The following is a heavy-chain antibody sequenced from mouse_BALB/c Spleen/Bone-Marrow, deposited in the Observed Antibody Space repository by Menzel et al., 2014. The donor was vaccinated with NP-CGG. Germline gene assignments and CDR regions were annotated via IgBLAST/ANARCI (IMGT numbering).Heavy chain of an antibody. CDR1: GYTFNNYW. CDR2: IDPADSYS. CDR3: ARGVVYYYAMDY. V-gene: IGHV1-69*02. J-gene: IGHJ4*01. Sequence: VQLHQSGAELAKPGASVKLPCKSSGYTFNNYWMHWVKQRPAHGLDWNGGIDPADSYSNYNQNFKNKATLTVDKSSSTAYMQLTSLTSEDSAVYYCARGVVYYYAMDYWGQGTSVTVSS.